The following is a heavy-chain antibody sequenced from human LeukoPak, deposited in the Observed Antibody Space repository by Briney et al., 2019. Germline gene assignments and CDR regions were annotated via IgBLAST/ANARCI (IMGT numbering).Heavy chain of an antibody. CDR1: GFTFSSYSMN. CDR2: IYYSGST. D-gene: IGHD1-26*01. J-gene: IGHJ4*02. Sequence: GSLRLSCAASGFTFSSYSMNWVRQAPGKGLEWIGSIYYSGSTYYNPSLKSRVTISVDTSKNQFSLKLSSVTAADTAVYYCARHRPWELPDYWGQGTLVTVSS. CDR3: ARHRPWELPDY. V-gene: IGHV4-39*01.